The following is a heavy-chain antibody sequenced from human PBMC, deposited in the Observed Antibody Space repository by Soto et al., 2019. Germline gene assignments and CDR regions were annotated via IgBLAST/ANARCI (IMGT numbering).Heavy chain of an antibody. V-gene: IGHV3-23*01. CDR1: GFTFSSYS. J-gene: IGHJ4*02. Sequence: EVQLLESGGGLVQPGGSLRLSCAASGFTFSSYSMNWVRQAPGKGLEWVASVGGGGDNTFYADSVKGPFTISRDDSQNTLYLQMTCLRDEDTAVYFCAKRDSGSGRSPPLINYWGQGTLVTVSS. CDR3: AKRDSGSGRSPPLINY. D-gene: IGHD3-10*01. CDR2: VGGGGDNT.